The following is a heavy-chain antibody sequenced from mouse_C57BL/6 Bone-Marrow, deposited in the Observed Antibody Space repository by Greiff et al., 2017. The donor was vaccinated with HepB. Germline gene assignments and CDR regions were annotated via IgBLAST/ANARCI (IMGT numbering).Heavy chain of an antibody. CDR2: IHPSDSET. CDR3: ASGAHYYFDY. CDR1: GYTFTSYW. V-gene: IGHV1-52*01. Sequence: VQLQQPGAELVRPGSSVKLSCKASGYTFTSYWMHWVKQSPIQGLEWIGNIHPSDSETHYNQKFKDKATLTVDKSSSTAYMQLSSLTSEDSAVYYCASGAHYYFDYWGQGTTLTVSS. D-gene: IGHD1-3*01. J-gene: IGHJ2*01.